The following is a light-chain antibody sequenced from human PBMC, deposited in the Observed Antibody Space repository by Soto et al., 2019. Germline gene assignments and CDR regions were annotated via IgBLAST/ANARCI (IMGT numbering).Light chain of an antibody. Sequence: EIMLTQSPGTLSLSPGERATLSCRASQSFSSSYLAWYQHKPGQAPSLLIYGTSSRATGIPDRFSGSQSGTDFTLTISRLEPEDFAVYYCPQYGSSHYTFGQGTKVEIK. CDR2: GTS. J-gene: IGKJ2*01. CDR1: QSFSSSY. V-gene: IGKV3-20*01. CDR3: PQYGSSHYT.